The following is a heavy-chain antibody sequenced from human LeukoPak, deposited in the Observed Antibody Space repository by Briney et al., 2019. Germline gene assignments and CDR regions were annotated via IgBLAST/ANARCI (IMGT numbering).Heavy chain of an antibody. CDR1: GGSISSGGYY. V-gene: IGHV4-30-2*01. J-gene: IGHJ2*01. CDR2: IDHSGST. Sequence: PSQTLSLTCTVSGGSISSGGYYWSWIRQPPGKGLEWIRYIDHSGSTNYNPSLKSRLTISVDTSMNQFSLKLSSVTAADTAVYYCARTGRLGQSLGPYDFWSAYPNWYFDLWGLGTLVTVSS. CDR3: ARTGRLGQSLGPYDFWSAYPNWYFDL. D-gene: IGHD3-3*01.